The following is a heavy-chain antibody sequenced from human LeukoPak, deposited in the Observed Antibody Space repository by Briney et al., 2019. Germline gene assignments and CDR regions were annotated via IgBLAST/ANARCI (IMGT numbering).Heavy chain of an antibody. CDR3: AKQHSGYDGPYYFDY. CDR2: ISGSGSGGST. D-gene: IGHD5-12*01. CDR1: GFTFSSSA. V-gene: IGHV3-23*01. Sequence: GGSLRLSCAASGFTFSSSAMSWVRQAPGKGLEWVSSISGSGSGGSTYYADSVKGRFTISRDNSKNTLYLQMNSLRAEDTAVYYCAKQHSGYDGPYYFDYWGQGTLVTVSS. J-gene: IGHJ4*02.